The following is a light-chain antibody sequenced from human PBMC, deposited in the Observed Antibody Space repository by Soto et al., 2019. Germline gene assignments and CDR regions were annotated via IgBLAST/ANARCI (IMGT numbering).Light chain of an antibody. CDR2: TAS. J-gene: IGKJ1*01. V-gene: IGKV1-12*01. Sequence: DIQVTQSPSALSAVVGDRVTITCRASRAIGDRLAWFQQKPGKAPRFLIQTASNLQGGVPSRFSGSGSGTEFILSINSLQPEDIGTYYCLQVYSFPRTFGQGTKVDI. CDR3: LQVYSFPRT. CDR1: RAIGDR.